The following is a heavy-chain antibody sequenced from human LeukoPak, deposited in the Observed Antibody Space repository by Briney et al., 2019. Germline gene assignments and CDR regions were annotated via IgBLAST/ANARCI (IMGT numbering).Heavy chain of an antibody. V-gene: IGHV3-23*01. J-gene: IGHJ4*02. CDR2: ISGSGDSA. CDR1: GLTFSSYA. D-gene: IGHD5-18*01. Sequence: GGSLRLSCAASGLTFSSYAMIWVRQTPGKGLEWVSAISGSGDSAYYPDSVKGRFTISRDNSKSTLYLQMNSLGAEDTAAYHRVSYDYRPLDYWGQGTLVTVSS. CDR3: VSYDYRPLDY.